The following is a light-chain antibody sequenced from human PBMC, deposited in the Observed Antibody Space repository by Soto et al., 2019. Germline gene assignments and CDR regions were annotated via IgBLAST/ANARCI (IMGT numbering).Light chain of an antibody. J-gene: IGLJ1*01. V-gene: IGLV2-14*01. Sequence: QSALTQPASVSGSPGQSITISCTGTSSDVGGYDYVSWYQLHPGKAPKLMVFEVSNRPSGVSYRFSGSKSGNTASLTISGLQAEDEADYFCSTYTDKTYIFGSGTKLTVL. CDR1: SSDVGGYDY. CDR3: STYTDKTYI. CDR2: EVS.